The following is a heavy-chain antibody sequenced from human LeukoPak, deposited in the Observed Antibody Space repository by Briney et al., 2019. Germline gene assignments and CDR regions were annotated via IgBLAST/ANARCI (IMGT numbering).Heavy chain of an antibody. V-gene: IGHV3-49*04. CDR3: TYYGSGSPY. CDR1: GFTFGDYA. J-gene: IGHJ4*02. CDR2: IRSKAYGGTT. D-gene: IGHD3-10*01. Sequence: PGRSLRLSCTASGFTFGDYAMSWVRQAPGKGLEWVGFIRSKAYGGTTEYAASVKGRFTISRDDSKSIAYLQMNSLKTEDTAVYYCTYYGSGSPYWGQGTLVTVSS.